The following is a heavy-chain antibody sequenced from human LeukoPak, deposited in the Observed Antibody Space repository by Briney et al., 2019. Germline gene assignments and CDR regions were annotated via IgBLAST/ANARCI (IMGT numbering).Heavy chain of an antibody. J-gene: IGHJ4*02. CDR3: ARDGMATVVTPSY. D-gene: IGHD4-23*01. CDR2: IYTSGST. V-gene: IGHV4-61*02. CDR1: GDSMRNTDFY. Sequence: SQTLSLTCAVSGDSMRNTDFYWTWIRQPAGKRLEWIGRIYTSGSTSYNPSLKSRVTISVDPSKNQFSLNLASVTATDTGVFYCARDGMATVVTPSYWGQGTLVTVSS.